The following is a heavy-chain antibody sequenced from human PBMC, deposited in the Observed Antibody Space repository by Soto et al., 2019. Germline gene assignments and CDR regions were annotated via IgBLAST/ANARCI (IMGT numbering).Heavy chain of an antibody. CDR1: GFTFSSYG. Sequence: QVQLVESGGGVVQPGRSLRLSCAASGFTFSSYGMHWVRQAPGKGLEWVAVISYDGSNKYYADSVKGRFTISRDNSKNTLYLQMNTLRAEDTAVYYCAKESCVVVPLDGAFDSWGQGTMVTVS. CDR3: AKESCVVVPLDGAFDS. J-gene: IGHJ3*02. D-gene: IGHD2-2*01. V-gene: IGHV3-30*18. CDR2: ISYDGSNK.